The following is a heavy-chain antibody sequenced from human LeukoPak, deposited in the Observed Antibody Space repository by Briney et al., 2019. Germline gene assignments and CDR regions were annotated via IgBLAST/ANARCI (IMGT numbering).Heavy chain of an antibody. CDR3: AKNAAAGYYSYCMDV. J-gene: IGHJ6*03. Sequence: GGSLRLSCAAPGFTFSSYAMSWVRQAPGTGLEWVALISGSGGTTYYADSVKGRFTISRDNSKNTLYLQVNSLRADDTAVYYCAKNAAAGYYSYCMDVWGKGTTVTVSS. V-gene: IGHV3-23*01. D-gene: IGHD6-13*01. CDR1: GFTFSSYA. CDR2: ISGSGGTT.